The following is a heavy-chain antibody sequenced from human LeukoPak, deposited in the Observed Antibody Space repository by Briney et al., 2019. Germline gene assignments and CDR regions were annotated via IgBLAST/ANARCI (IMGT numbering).Heavy chain of an antibody. J-gene: IGHJ4*02. V-gene: IGHV3-30-3*01. D-gene: IGHD4-17*01. CDR1: GFTFSSYA. CDR3: AKDRSSVTTVGYYFDY. Sequence: GRSLRLSCAASGFTFSSYAMHWVRQAPGKGLEWVAVISYDGSNKYYADSVRGRFTISRDNSKNTLYLQMNSLRAEDTAVYYCAKDRSSVTTVGYYFDYWGQGTLVTVSS. CDR2: ISYDGSNK.